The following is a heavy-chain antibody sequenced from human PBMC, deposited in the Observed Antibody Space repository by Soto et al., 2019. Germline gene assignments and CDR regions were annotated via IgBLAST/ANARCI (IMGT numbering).Heavy chain of an antibody. D-gene: IGHD6-6*01. CDR3: ARAFEYSSSDYYYGMDV. CDR2: IIPIFGTA. CDR1: GSTFSSYA. V-gene: IGHV1-69*06. Sequence: QVQLVQSGAEVKKPGSSVKVSCKASGSTFSSYAISWVRQAPGQGLEWMGGIIPIFGTANYAQKFQGRVTITADKSTSTAYMELSSLRSEDTAVYYCARAFEYSSSDYYYGMDVWGQGTTVTVSS. J-gene: IGHJ6*02.